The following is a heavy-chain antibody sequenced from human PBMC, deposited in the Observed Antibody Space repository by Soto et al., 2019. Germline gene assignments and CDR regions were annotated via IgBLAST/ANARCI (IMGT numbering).Heavy chain of an antibody. Sequence: GGSLRLSCAPAGFSFSDSYMSWIRQAPGKGLEWISYISPRSTFRDYAESVKGRFTISRDGVKNSLYLQMNNLTAGDTGVYYCARGGGGGLFDPWGQGSLVTVSS. CDR3: ARGGGGGLFDP. D-gene: IGHD2-21*01. CDR2: ISPRSTFR. CDR1: GFSFSDSY. V-gene: IGHV3-11*05. J-gene: IGHJ5*02.